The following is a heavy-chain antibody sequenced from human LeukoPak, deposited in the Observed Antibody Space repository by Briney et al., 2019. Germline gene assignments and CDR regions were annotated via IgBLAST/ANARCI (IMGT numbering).Heavy chain of an antibody. D-gene: IGHD6-6*01. CDR1: GFTVSSNY. Sequence: GGSLRLSCAASGFTVSSNYMSWVRQAPGKGPEWVAVISYDGSNKYYADSVKGRFTISRDNSKNTLYLQMNSLRAEDTAVYYCARESIAARGAFDIWGQGTMVTVSS. J-gene: IGHJ3*02. CDR2: ISYDGSNK. CDR3: ARESIAARGAFDI. V-gene: IGHV3-30-3*01.